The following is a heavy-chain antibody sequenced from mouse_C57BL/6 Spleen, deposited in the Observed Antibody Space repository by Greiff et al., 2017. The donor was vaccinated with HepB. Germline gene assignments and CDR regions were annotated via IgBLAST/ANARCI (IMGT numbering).Heavy chain of an antibody. Sequence: QVQLQQSGAELMKPGASVKLSCKATGYTFTGYWIEWVKQRPGHGLEWIGEILPGSGSTNYNEKFRGKATFTADTSSNTAYMQLSSLTTEDSAIYYCAREGITTVVATSFDYWGQGTTLTVSS. D-gene: IGHD1-1*01. J-gene: IGHJ2*01. V-gene: IGHV1-9*01. CDR1: GYTFTGYW. CDR2: ILPGSGST. CDR3: AREGITTVVATSFDY.